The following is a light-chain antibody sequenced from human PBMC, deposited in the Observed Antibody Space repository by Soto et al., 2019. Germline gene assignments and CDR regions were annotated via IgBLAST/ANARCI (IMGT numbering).Light chain of an antibody. V-gene: IGLV2-11*01. CDR1: SSDVGGYHY. CDR2: DVS. CDR3: CSYAGSYTWV. J-gene: IGLJ3*02. Sequence: QSALTQPRSVSGSPGQSVTISCTGTSSDVGGYHYVSWYQQHPGKAPKLLIYDVSKRPSGVPDRFSGSKSGNTASLTISGLQAEDEADYYCCSYAGSYTWVFGGGTKLTV.